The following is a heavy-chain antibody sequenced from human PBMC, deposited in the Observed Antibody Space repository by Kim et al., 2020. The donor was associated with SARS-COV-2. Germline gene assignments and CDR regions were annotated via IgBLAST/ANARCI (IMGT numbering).Heavy chain of an antibody. CDR2: IYYSGSN. D-gene: IGHD5-12*01. V-gene: IGHV4-39*01. J-gene: IGHJ3*01. CDR3: ARHTGWWPRVAF. Sequence: SETLSLTCTVSGGSISSSSYYWGWIRQPTGKGLEWIGNIYYSGSNYYNPSLKSRVTIYVDTTKNQLSLKLSTVTAADTAVYDCARHTGWWPRVAF. CDR1: GGSISSSSYY.